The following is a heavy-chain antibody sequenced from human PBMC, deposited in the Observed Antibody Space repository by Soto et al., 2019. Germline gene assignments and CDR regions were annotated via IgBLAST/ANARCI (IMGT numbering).Heavy chain of an antibody. D-gene: IGHD1-26*01. CDR3: ARDNGMVECMDV. V-gene: IGHV3-30-3*01. Sequence: QVQLVESGGGVVQPGRSLRLSCAASGFTFSSYAMHWVRQAPGKGLEWVAVISYDGSNKYYADSVKGRFTISRDNSKNTLYLQMNSLRAEDTAVYYCARDNGMVECMDVWGQGTTVTVSS. J-gene: IGHJ6*02. CDR2: ISYDGSNK. CDR1: GFTFSSYA.